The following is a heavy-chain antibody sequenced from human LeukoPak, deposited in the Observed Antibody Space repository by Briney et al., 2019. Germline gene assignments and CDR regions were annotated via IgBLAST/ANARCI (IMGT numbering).Heavy chain of an antibody. CDR1: GGTFSSYA. CDR2: IIPIFGTA. J-gene: IGHJ3*02. V-gene: IGHV1-69*01. CDR3: ARDGGEIVAYNDAFDI. D-gene: IGHD5-12*01. Sequence: SVKVSCKASGGTFSSYAISWVRQAPGQGLEWMGGIIPIFGTANYAQKFQGRVTITADESTSTAYMELSSPRSEDTAVYYCARDGGEIVAYNDAFDIWGQGTMVTVSS.